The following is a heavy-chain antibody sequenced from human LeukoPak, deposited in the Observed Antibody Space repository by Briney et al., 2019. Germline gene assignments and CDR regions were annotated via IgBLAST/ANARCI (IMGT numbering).Heavy chain of an antibody. V-gene: IGHV3-23*01. Sequence: GGSLRLSCAASGFTFSSYGMSWVRQAPGKGLEWVSAISGSGGSTYYADSVKGRFTISRDNSKNTLYLQMNSLRAEDTAVYYCAKNLMWFGVNYMDVWGKGTTVTISS. J-gene: IGHJ6*03. CDR1: GFTFSSYG. D-gene: IGHD3-10*01. CDR3: AKNLMWFGVNYMDV. CDR2: ISGSGGST.